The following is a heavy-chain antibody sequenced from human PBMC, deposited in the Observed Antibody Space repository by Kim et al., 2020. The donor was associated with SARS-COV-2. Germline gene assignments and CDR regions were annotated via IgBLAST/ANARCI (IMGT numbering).Heavy chain of an antibody. CDR2: ISWNSGSI. V-gene: IGHV3-9*01. Sequence: GGSLRLSCAASGFTFDDYAMHWVRQAPGKGLEWVSGISWNSGSIGYADSVKGRFTISRDNAKNSLYLQMNSLRAEDTALYYCAKGREMATIPYYFDYWG. CDR1: GFTFDDYA. D-gene: IGHD5-12*01. CDR3: AKGREMATIPYYFDY. J-gene: IGHJ4*01.